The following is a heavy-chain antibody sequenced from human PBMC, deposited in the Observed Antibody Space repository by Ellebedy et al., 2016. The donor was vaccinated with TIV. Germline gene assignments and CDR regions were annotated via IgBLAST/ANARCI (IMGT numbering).Heavy chain of an antibody. J-gene: IGHJ6*03. CDR3: ARGKENYGYDMDV. D-gene: IGHD5-18*01. Sequence: GESLKISXAASGFMFRSYGMHWVRQAPGEGLEWVAVILNDGSDQHYADSVKGRFAISRDNSKDTLYLQMNSLRAEDTAVYYCARGKENYGYDMDVWGKGTTITVSS. CDR2: ILNDGSDQ. V-gene: IGHV3-33*01. CDR1: GFMFRSYG.